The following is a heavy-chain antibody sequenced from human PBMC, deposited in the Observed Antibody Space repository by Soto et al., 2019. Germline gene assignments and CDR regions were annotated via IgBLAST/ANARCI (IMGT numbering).Heavy chain of an antibody. Sequence: GGSLRLSCAASGFTFSSYGMHWVRQAPGEGLEWVAVIWYDGSNKYYADSVKGRFAISRDNSKNTLYLQMNSLRAEDTAVYYCARDLTYYYDSSGYSDYWGQGTLVTVSS. V-gene: IGHV3-33*01. CDR2: IWYDGSNK. D-gene: IGHD3-22*01. CDR3: ARDLTYYYDSSGYSDY. J-gene: IGHJ4*02. CDR1: GFTFSSYG.